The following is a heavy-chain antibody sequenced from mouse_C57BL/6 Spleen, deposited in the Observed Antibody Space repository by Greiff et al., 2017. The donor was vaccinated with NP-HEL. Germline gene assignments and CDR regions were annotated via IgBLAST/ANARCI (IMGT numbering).Heavy chain of an antibody. J-gene: IGHJ4*01. V-gene: IGHV1-81*01. D-gene: IGHD2-3*01. Sequence: QVQLQQSGAELARPGVSVKLSCKASGYTFTSYGISWVKQRTGQGLEGIGEIYPRRGNTYYNEKFKGKATLTADKSSSTAYMELRSLTSEDSAVYFCAREGDGYYLYYAMDYWGQGTSVTVSS. CDR1: GYTFTSYG. CDR2: IYPRRGNT. CDR3: AREGDGYYLYYAMDY.